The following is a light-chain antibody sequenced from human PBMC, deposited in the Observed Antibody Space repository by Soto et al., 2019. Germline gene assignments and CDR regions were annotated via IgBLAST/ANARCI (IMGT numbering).Light chain of an antibody. Sequence: QSALTQPPSASGSPGQSVTISCTGTSSDVGGYNFVSWYQQHPGKAPKLMIYEVNKRPSGVPDRFSGAKSGSTASLTVSGLQAEDEVDYYCSSYAGSTNFVVFGGGTKLPV. J-gene: IGLJ2*01. CDR2: EVN. V-gene: IGLV2-8*01. CDR3: SSYAGSTNFVV. CDR1: SSDVGGYNF.